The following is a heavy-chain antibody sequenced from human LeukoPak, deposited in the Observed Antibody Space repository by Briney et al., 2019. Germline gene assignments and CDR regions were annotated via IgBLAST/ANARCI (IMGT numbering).Heavy chain of an antibody. CDR2: IYYSVSN. Sequence: PSGTLSLTCTVSGGSISSSSYYWGWIRQPPGKGLEWIGNIYYSVSNYYNPSLKSRVPISVDTSKNQFSLKLSSVTAADTAVYYCARLYCRDGSCYSGLGSADYWGKGTLVTVAT. V-gene: IGHV4-39*01. D-gene: IGHD2-15*01. CDR1: GGSISSSSYY. CDR3: ARLYCRDGSCYSGLGSADY. J-gene: IGHJ4*02.